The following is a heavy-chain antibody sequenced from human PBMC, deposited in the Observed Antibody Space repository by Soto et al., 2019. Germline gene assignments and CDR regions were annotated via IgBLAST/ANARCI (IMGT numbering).Heavy chain of an antibody. CDR2: IYPGDSDT. V-gene: IGHV5-51*01. CDR1: GYSFTSYW. J-gene: IGHJ3*02. Sequence: PGESLKISCKGSGYSFTSYWIGWVRQMPGKGLEWMGIIYPGDSDTRYSPSFQGQVTISADKSISTAYLQWSSLKASDTAMYYCGRSPLTMVRGVILADAFDIWGQGTMVTVSS. D-gene: IGHD3-10*01. CDR3: GRSPLTMVRGVILADAFDI.